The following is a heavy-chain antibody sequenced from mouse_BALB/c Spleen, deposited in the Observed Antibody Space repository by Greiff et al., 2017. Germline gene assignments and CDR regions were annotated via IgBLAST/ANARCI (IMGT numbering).Heavy chain of an antibody. D-gene: IGHD2-14*01. CDR1: GFTFSSYG. CDR3: AKDPVYYRYDYYAMDY. J-gene: IGHJ4*01. Sequence: EVKLVESGGGLVQPGGSLKLSCAASGFTFSSYGMSWVRQTPDKRLELVATINSNGGSTYYPDSVKGRFTISRDNAKNTLYLQMSSLKSEDTAMYYCAKDPVYYRYDYYAMDYWVKEPQSPSPQ. V-gene: IGHV5-6-3*01. CDR2: INSNGGST.